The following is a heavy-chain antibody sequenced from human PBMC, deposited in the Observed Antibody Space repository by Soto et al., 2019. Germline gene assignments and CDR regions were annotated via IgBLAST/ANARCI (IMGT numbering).Heavy chain of an antibody. V-gene: IGHV3-66*01. CDR3: ARVPSSNYHYFDY. J-gene: IGHJ4*02. D-gene: IGHD6-13*01. Sequence: GGSLRLSWAPAGFTGSSYYMSWGRQAPGKGLEWVSVIYSAGSPDFADSVKGGFTISRDNSKNTLYLQMSSLRAEDTAVYYCARVPSSNYHYFDYWGQGTLVTVSS. CDR1: GFTGSSYY. CDR2: IYSAGSP.